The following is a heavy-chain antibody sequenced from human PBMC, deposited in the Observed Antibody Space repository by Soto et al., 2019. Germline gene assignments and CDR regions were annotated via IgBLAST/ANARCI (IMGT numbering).Heavy chain of an antibody. CDR3: VKDESINWYSGHFRH. CDR2: INWNSGSI. D-gene: IGHD6-13*01. Sequence: GGSLKLSCAASGFTFDDYAMHWVRPVPGKGLEWVSGINWNSGSIGYGDSVKGRFAISRDNAKNSLHLQMNSLSAEDTAFYYCVKDESINWYSGHFRHWGQGTLVTVS. V-gene: IGHV3-9*01. CDR1: GFTFDDYA. J-gene: IGHJ1*01.